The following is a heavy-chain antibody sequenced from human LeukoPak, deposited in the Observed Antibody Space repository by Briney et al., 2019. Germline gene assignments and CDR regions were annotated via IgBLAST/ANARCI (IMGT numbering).Heavy chain of an antibody. CDR1: GFTFSSYE. J-gene: IGHJ4*02. V-gene: IGHV3-48*03. D-gene: IGHD3-22*01. CDR2: ISSSGSTI. CDR3: ARVGDSSGYYRYYFDY. Sequence: GGSLRLSCAASGFTFSSYEMNWVRQAPGKGLEWVSYISSSGSTIYYADSVKGRFTISRDNAKNSLYLQMNSLRAEDTAVYYCARVGDSSGYYRYYFDYWGQGTLVTVPT.